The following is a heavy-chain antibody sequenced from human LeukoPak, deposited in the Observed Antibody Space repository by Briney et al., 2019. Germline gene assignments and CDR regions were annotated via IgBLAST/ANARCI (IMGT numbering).Heavy chain of an antibody. V-gene: IGHV3-7*01. D-gene: IGHD2-2*01. J-gene: IGHJ4*02. CDR1: GFTFSQSW. CDR3: ARNAPFDL. Sequence: PGGSLRLSCAASGFTFSQSWMSWVRQAPGKGLEWVAFIKQDGSEKYYVDSVKGRFTISRDNAQRSLYLQMNTLRGEDTAVYFCARNAPFDLWGQGNLVTVSS. CDR2: IKQDGSEK.